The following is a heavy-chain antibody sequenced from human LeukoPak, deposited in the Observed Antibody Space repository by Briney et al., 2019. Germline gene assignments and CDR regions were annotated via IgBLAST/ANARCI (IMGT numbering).Heavy chain of an antibody. CDR1: GGSISSGGYY. CDR2: IYYSGST. Sequence: PSQTLSLTCTVSGGSISSGGYYWSWIRQHPGKGLAWIGYIYYSGSTYYNPSLKSRVTISVDTSKNQFSLKLSSVTAADTAVYYCARGAETYYYDSSGYGYWGQGTLVTVSS. V-gene: IGHV4-31*03. D-gene: IGHD3-22*01. CDR3: ARGAETYYYDSSGYGY. J-gene: IGHJ4*02.